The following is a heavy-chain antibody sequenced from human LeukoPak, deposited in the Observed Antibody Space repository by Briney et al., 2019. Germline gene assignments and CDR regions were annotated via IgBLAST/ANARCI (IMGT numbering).Heavy chain of an antibody. D-gene: IGHD2-21*02. CDR2: IQEDGKKE. J-gene: IGHJ4*02. CDR3: AKDIVGGGDDY. Sequence: GESLRLSCEASGFTFTKFWMSWVRQAPGKGLEWVANIQEDGKKENYVDSVRGRFTISRDNAKNSIYLQMDSLRVEDTAVYYCAKDIVGGGDDYWGQGTLVIVSS. V-gene: IGHV3-7*01. CDR1: GFTFTKFW.